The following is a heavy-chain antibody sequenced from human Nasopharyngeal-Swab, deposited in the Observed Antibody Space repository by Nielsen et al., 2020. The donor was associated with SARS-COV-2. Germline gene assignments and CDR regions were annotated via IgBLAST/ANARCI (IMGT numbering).Heavy chain of an antibody. Sequence: GESLKISCAASGFTFSSYGMHWVRQAPGKGLEWVAVIWYDGSNKYYADSVKGRFTISRDNSKNTLYLQMNSLRAEDTAVYYCARDSMTTVTTGGFDIWGQGTMVTVSS. CDR3: ARDSMTTVTTGGFDI. CDR1: GFTFSSYG. D-gene: IGHD4-11*01. CDR2: IWYDGSNK. J-gene: IGHJ3*02. V-gene: IGHV3-33*01.